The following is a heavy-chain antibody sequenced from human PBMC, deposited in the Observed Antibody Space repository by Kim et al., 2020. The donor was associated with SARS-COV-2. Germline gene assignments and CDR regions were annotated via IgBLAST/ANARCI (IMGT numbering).Heavy chain of an antibody. Sequence: GGSLRLSCAASGFSFSTYGMHWVRQAPGKGLEWVALTSYDGGNIYHADSVRGRFTVSRDNSKNTLYLQMNSLRADDTAVYFCAKALDYNYESSLDYWGQGTLVTVSS. CDR1: GFSFSTYG. J-gene: IGHJ4*02. D-gene: IGHD3-22*01. CDR3: AKALDYNYESSLDY. CDR2: TSYDGGNI. V-gene: IGHV3-30*18.